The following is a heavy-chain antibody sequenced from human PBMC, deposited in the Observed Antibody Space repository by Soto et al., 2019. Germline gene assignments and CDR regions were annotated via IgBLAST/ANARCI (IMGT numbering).Heavy chain of an antibody. D-gene: IGHD6-19*01. Sequence: SETLSLTCTVSGASISSYYWSWILQPPGKGLEWIAYIYYSGSTNYNPSLKSRVTISVDTSKNQFSLKLSSVTAADTAVYYCARGWYSSGLNWFDPWGQGTLITVSS. CDR1: GASISSYY. J-gene: IGHJ5*02. CDR2: IYYSGST. V-gene: IGHV4-59*01. CDR3: ARGWYSSGLNWFDP.